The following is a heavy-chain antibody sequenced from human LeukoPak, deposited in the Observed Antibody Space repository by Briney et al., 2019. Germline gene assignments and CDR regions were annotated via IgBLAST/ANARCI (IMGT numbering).Heavy chain of an antibody. Sequence: GGSLRLSCAASGFTFSSYAMHWVRQAPGKGLEWVAVISYDGSNKYYADSVKGRFTISRDNSKNTLYLQMNSLRAEDTAVYYCTRDASSWDFDYWGQGTLVTVSS. CDR3: TRDASSWDFDY. J-gene: IGHJ4*02. CDR1: GFTFSSYA. D-gene: IGHD6-13*01. V-gene: IGHV3-30*01. CDR2: ISYDGSNK.